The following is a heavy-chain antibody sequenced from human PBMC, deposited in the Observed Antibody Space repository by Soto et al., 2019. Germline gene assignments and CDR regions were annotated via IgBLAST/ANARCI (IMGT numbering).Heavy chain of an antibody. V-gene: IGHV3-9*01. Sequence: GGSLRLSCAASGFTFDDYAMHWVRQAPGKGLEWVSGISWNSGSIGYADSVKGRFTISRDNAKNSLYLQMNSLRAEDTALYYCAKDYRGYSSGWNDYWGQGTLVTVSS. D-gene: IGHD6-19*01. CDR1: GFTFDDYA. CDR2: ISWNSGSI. CDR3: AKDYRGYSSGWNDY. J-gene: IGHJ4*02.